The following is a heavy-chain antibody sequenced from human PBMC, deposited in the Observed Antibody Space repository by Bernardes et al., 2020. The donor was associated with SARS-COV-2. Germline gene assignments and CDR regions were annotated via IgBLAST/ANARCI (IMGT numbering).Heavy chain of an antibody. CDR3: AKDRLWLQSEDPLEY. CDR1: GFSFHHYN. D-gene: IGHD5-12*01. J-gene: IGHJ4*02. V-gene: IGHV3-30*18. CDR2: ISNDGSNR. Sequence: SLRLSCAASGFSFHHYNMHWVRQAPGKGLEWVASISNDGSNRYEADSVKGRFTISRDNPKNTLYLQMNRLRAEDTAVYYCAKDRLWLQSEDPLEYRGQGTLVTVSS.